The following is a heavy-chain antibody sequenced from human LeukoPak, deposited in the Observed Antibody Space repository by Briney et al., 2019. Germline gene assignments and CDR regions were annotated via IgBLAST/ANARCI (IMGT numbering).Heavy chain of an antibody. V-gene: IGHV3-48*02. CDR2: IRGSSTI. CDR3: ARERAYYDILTGYYIAGYGMDV. J-gene: IGHJ6*02. D-gene: IGHD3-9*01. Sequence: GGSLRLSCAASGFTFSSYSMNWVRQAPGKGLEWVSYIRGSSTIYYADSVKGRFTISRDNAKNSLYLQMNSLRDEDTAVYYCARERAYYDILTGYYIAGYGMDVWGQGTTVTVSS. CDR1: GFTFSSYS.